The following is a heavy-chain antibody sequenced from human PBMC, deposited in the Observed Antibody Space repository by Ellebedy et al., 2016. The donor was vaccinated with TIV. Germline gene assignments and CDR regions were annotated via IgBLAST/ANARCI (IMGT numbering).Heavy chain of an antibody. CDR3: AKDRSISGFAMYYFDS. Sequence: GESLKISXTASGFTFSSSWMAWVRQAPGKGPEWVGNINPDGSAEHYGNSVKGRFTISRDNANNSLYLQMNSLSAEDTALYYCAKDRSISGFAMYYFDSWGQGIPVTVSS. CDR2: INPDGSAE. D-gene: IGHD1-20*01. CDR1: GFTFSSSW. J-gene: IGHJ4*02. V-gene: IGHV3-7*03.